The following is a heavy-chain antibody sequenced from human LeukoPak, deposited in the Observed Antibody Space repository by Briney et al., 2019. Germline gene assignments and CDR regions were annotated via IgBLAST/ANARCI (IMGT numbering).Heavy chain of an antibody. CDR3: ARDSANYYDSSGYPSYYYYGMDV. D-gene: IGHD3-22*01. V-gene: IGHV3-30-3*01. J-gene: IGHJ6*02. CDR2: ISYDGSNK. Sequence: GRSLRLSCAASGFTFSSYAMHWVRQAPGKGLEWVAVISYDGSNKYYADSVKGRFTISRDNSKNTLYLQMNSLRAEDTAVYYCARDSANYYDSSGYPSYYYYGMDVWGQGTTVTVSS. CDR1: GFTFSSYA.